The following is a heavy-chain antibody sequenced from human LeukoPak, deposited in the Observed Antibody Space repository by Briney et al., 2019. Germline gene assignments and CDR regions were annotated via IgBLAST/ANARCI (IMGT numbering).Heavy chain of an antibody. V-gene: IGHV1-69*04. CDR3: ARDHCSGGSCFWFDP. D-gene: IGHD2-15*01. J-gene: IGHJ5*02. Sequence: SVKVSCKASGGTFSSYAISWVRQAPGQGLEWMGRIIPILGIANYAQKFQGRVTITADKSTSTAYMELSSLRSEDTAVYYCARDHCSGGSCFWFDPWGLGTLVTVSS. CDR2: IIPILGIA. CDR1: GGTFSSYA.